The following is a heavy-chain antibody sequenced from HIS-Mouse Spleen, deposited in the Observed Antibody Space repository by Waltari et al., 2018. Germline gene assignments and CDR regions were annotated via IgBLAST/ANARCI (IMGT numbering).Heavy chain of an antibody. D-gene: IGHD6-13*01. CDR2: IYYSGSP. Sequence: QLQLQESGPGLVKPSETLSLTCTVSGGSISSSSYYWGWIRQPPGKGLGWIGSIYYSGSPYYNPSLKSRVTISVATSKNQFSLKLSSVTAADTAVYYCAREIPYSSSWYDWYFDLWGRGTLVTVSS. CDR1: GGSISSSSYY. CDR3: AREIPYSSSWYDWYFDL. J-gene: IGHJ2*01. V-gene: IGHV4-39*07.